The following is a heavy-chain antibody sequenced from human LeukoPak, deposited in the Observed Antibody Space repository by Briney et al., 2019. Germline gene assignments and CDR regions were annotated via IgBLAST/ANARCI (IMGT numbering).Heavy chain of an antibody. D-gene: IGHD3-16*02. J-gene: IGHJ4*02. CDR2: ISSSSSYI. CDR1: GLTFSSYS. V-gene: IGHV3-21*01. CDR3: ARNVWGSYRTSYYFDY. Sequence: PGGSLRLSCAASGLTFSSYSMNWVRQAPGKGLEWVSSISSSSSYIYYAGSVKGRFTISRDNAKNPLYLQMNSLRAEDTAVYYCARNVWGSYRTSYYFDYWGQGTLVTVSS.